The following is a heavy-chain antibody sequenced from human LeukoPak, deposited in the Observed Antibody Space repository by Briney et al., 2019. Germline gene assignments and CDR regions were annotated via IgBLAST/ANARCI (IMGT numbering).Heavy chain of an antibody. CDR3: ARGRSPYCSSTSCYKDYFDY. Sequence: SETLSLTCTVSGGSISSHYWSWIRQPPGKGLEWIGEINHSGSTNYNPSLKSRVTISVDASKNQFSLKLSSVTAADTAVYYCARGRSPYCSSTSCYKDYFDYWGQGTLVTVSS. D-gene: IGHD2-2*02. CDR2: INHSGST. J-gene: IGHJ4*02. CDR1: GGSISSHY. V-gene: IGHV4-34*01.